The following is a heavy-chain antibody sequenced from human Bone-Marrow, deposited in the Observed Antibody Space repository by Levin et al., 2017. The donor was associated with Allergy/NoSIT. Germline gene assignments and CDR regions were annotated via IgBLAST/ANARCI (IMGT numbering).Heavy chain of an antibody. CDR2: INEDGAVE. Sequence: PGGSLRLSCAASGFTFGVYWMSWVRQAPGKGLEWMGNINEDGAVENYVDSVKGRFTISRDNARDSLYLHMSGLRADDTAVYYCARAGFSSGYDYWGQGTLVAVSS. CDR3: ARAGFSSGYDY. V-gene: IGHV3-7*01. D-gene: IGHD3-22*01. CDR1: GFTFGVYW. J-gene: IGHJ4*02.